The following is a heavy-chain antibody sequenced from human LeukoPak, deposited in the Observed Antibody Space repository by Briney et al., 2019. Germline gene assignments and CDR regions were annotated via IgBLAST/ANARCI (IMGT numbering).Heavy chain of an antibody. V-gene: IGHV3-48*01. Sequence: GGSLRLXCAASGFTFSTYSMNWVRQAPGKGLEWISYISVTGGSIYYADSVRGRFTISRDNAKNSLYLQMNSLRAEDTAIYYCARDTGYCSGGRCYDWFDPWGQGTLVTVSS. CDR2: ISVTGGSI. D-gene: IGHD2-15*01. J-gene: IGHJ5*02. CDR3: ARDTGYCSGGRCYDWFDP. CDR1: GFTFSTYS.